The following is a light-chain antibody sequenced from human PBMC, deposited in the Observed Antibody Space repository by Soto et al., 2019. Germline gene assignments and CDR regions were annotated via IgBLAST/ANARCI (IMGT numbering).Light chain of an antibody. CDR2: GAS. CDR1: QSVSSNH. V-gene: IGKV3-20*01. CDR3: QQFLTSPRT. J-gene: IGKJ1*01. Sequence: EIVLTQSPGILSLSPGEGATLSCRASQSVSSNHLAWYQQKPGQAPSLLMDGASSRATGIPDRFSGSGSGTEFTLTISRVEPEDFAVSHCQQFLTSPRTFGQGTKVDIK.